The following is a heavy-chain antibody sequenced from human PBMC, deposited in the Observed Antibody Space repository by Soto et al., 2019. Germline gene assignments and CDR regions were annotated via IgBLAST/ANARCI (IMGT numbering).Heavy chain of an antibody. V-gene: IGHV5-51*01. CDR3: ARLRLRLGELSSPYYYYGMDV. CDR2: IYPGDSDT. Sequence: GESLKISCKGSGYSFTSYWIGWVRQMPGKGLEWMGIIYPGDSDTRYSPSFQGQVTISADKSISTAYLQWSSLKASDTAMYYCARLRLRLGELSSPYYYYGMDVWGQGTTVTVSS. D-gene: IGHD3-16*02. CDR1: GYSFTSYW. J-gene: IGHJ6*02.